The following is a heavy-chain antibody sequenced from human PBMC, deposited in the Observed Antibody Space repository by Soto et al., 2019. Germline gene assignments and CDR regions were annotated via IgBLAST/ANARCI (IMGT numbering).Heavy chain of an antibody. CDR2: IKPDGSEK. D-gene: IGHD5-12*01. Sequence: EVQLVESEGGLVQPGGSLSITCAASGFIFNSYYMSWVRQAPGEGLEWVANIKPDGSEKYYVDSVEGRFTISRDNARNSLYLQMNSLRAEDTAVYYCVRDWRYGYNHCFNHWGQGTPVTVSS. J-gene: IGHJ4*02. CDR1: GFIFNSYY. CDR3: VRDWRYGYNHCFNH. V-gene: IGHV3-7*03.